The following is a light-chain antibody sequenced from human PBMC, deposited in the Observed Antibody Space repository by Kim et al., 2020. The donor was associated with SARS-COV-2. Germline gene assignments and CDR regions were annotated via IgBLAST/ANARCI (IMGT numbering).Light chain of an antibody. CDR2: AAS. CDR1: QSINTY. J-gene: IGKJ2*01. V-gene: IGKV1-39*01. Sequence: DIQMTQPPSSLSASVGDRVTITGRASQSINTYLNWYQQKPGKAPKLLIYAASTLQSGVPSRFSGSGSGTYFTLTISSMQPEDFATYYCQRSYSTPPYTFGQGTKLEI. CDR3: QRSYSTPPYT.